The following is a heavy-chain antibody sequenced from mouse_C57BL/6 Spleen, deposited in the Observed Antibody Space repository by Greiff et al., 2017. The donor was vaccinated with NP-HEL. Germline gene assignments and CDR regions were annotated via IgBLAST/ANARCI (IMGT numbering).Heavy chain of an antibody. CDR2: INPSTGGT. Sequence: EVQLKQSGPELVKPGASVKISCKASGYSFTGYYMNWVKQSPEKSLEWIGEINPSTGGTTYNQKFKAKATLTVDKSSSTAYMQLKSLTSEDSAVYYCARPHYYGSNYYAMDYWGQGTSVTVSS. J-gene: IGHJ4*01. D-gene: IGHD1-1*01. CDR3: ARPHYYGSNYYAMDY. CDR1: GYSFTGYY. V-gene: IGHV1-42*01.